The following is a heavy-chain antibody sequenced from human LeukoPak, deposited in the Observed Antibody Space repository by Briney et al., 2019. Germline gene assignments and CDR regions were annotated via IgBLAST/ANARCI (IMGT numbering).Heavy chain of an antibody. Sequence: SETLSLTCTVSGGSISSYYWSWIRQPPGKGLEWIGYIYYSGSTNYNPSLKSRVTISVDRSNNQFSLKLTSVTAADTAVYYCARLTTAAAGSNFDYWGQGTLVTVYS. D-gene: IGHD6-13*01. CDR1: GGSISSYY. CDR3: ARLTTAAAGSNFDY. V-gene: IGHV4-59*01. CDR2: IYYSGST. J-gene: IGHJ4*02.